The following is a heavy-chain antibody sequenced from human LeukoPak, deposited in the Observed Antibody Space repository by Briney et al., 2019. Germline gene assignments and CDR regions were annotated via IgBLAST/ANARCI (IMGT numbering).Heavy chain of an antibody. CDR1: GFTFSTYW. CDR2: INSDGSSR. CDR3: GRSAATGGFDI. J-gene: IGHJ3*02. V-gene: IGHV3-74*01. D-gene: IGHD6-25*01. Sequence: GGSLRLSCAASGFTFSTYWTVWVRHAPGKGLVCVSRINSDGSSRNYADSVRGRFTISRDNAKNTLHLQMNSLRAEDTAVYYCGRSAATGGFDIWGQGTMVTVSS.